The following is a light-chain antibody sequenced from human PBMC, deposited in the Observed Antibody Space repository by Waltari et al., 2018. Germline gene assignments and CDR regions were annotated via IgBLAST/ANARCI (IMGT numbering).Light chain of an antibody. CDR3: QQSYSTLPWT. V-gene: IGKV1-39*01. J-gene: IGKJ1*01. Sequence: DIQMTQSPSSLSASVGDRVTITCRASQSISSYINWYQQKPGKDPKLLIYAASSLQSGVPSRFSGSGSGTDFTLTISSLQPEDFATYYCQQSYSTLPWTFGQGTKVEIK. CDR2: AAS. CDR1: QSISSY.